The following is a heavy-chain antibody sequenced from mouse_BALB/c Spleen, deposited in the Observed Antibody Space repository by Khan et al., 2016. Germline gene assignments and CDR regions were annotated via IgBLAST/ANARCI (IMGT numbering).Heavy chain of an antibody. CDR3: ARALYYYGSSYYAMDY. J-gene: IGHJ4*01. Sequence: VQLQQPGAELVKPGASVKLSCTASGFNIKDTYMHWVKQRPEQGLEWIGRIDPANGNTKYDPKFQGKATITADTSSNTAYLQLSSLTSEDTDVYYWARALYYYGSSYYAMDYWGQGTSVTVSS. V-gene: IGHV14-3*02. D-gene: IGHD1-1*01. CDR1: GFNIKDTY. CDR2: IDPANGNT.